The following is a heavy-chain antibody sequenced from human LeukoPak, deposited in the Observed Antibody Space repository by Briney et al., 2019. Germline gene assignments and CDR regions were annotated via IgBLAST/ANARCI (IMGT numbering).Heavy chain of an antibody. CDR1: GGTFSSYA. V-gene: IGHV1-69*05. CDR2: IIPIFGTA. J-gene: IGHJ5*02. CDR3: ARGVGGIAVARFDP. Sequence: SVKVSCKASGGTFSSYAISWVRQAPGQGLEWMGGIIPIFGTANYAQKFQGRVTITTDESTSTAYMELSSLRSEDTAVYYCARGVGGIAVARFDPWGQGTLVTVSS. D-gene: IGHD6-19*01.